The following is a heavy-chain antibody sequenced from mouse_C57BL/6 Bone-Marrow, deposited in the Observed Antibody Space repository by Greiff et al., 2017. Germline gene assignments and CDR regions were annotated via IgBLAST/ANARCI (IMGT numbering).Heavy chain of an antibody. CDR3: ARGGWLLFLDY. D-gene: IGHD2-3*01. J-gene: IGHJ2*01. CDR1: GYTFTSYW. V-gene: IGHV1-64*01. CDR2: IHPNSGST. Sequence: VQLQQPGAELVKPGASVKLSCKASGYTFTSYWMHWVKQRPGQGLEWIGMIHPNSGSTNYNEKFKSKATLTVDKSSSPAYMQLSSLTSEDSAVYYCARGGWLLFLDYWGQGTTLTVSS.